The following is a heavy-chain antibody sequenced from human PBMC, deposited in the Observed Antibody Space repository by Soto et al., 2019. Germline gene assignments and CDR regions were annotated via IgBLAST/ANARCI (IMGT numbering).Heavy chain of an antibody. Sequence: SGPTLVNPIQTLTLTCTFSGFSLSTSGMGVSWIRQPPGKALEWLALIDWDDDKYYSTSLKTRLTISKDTSKNQVVLTMTNMDPVDTATYYCARIRAREYDLHYGMDVWGQGTTVTVSS. V-gene: IGHV2-70*01. CDR3: ARIRAREYDLHYGMDV. D-gene: IGHD1-1*01. J-gene: IGHJ6*02. CDR1: GFSLSTSGMG. CDR2: IDWDDDK.